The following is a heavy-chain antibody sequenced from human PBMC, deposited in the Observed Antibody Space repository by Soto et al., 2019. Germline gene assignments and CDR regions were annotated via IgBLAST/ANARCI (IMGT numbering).Heavy chain of an antibody. V-gene: IGHV3-23*01. J-gene: IGHJ4*02. CDR1: GFTFSSYA. Sequence: GGSLRLSCAASGFTFSSYAMSWVRQAPGKGLEWVSAISGSGGSTYYADSVKGRFPISRDNSKNTLYLQMNSLRAEDTAVYYCAKGWRYLTYYFDYWGQGTLVTVSS. D-gene: IGHD1-1*01. CDR3: AKGWRYLTYYFDY. CDR2: ISGSGGST.